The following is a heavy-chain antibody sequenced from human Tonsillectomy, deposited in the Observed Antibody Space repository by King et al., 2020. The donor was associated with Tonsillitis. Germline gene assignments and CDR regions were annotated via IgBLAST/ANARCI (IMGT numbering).Heavy chain of an antibody. V-gene: IGHV3-7*04. CDR3: ARDPRLDLAAAGLNWFDP. Sequence: VQLVESGGGLVQPGGSLRLSCAASGFTFSSYWMSWVRQAPGKGLEWVANIKQDVSEKYYVDSVKGRFTISRDNAKNSLYLQMNSLRAEDTAVYYCARDPRLDLAAAGLNWFDPWGQGTLVTVSS. D-gene: IGHD6-13*01. CDR2: IKQDVSEK. J-gene: IGHJ5*02. CDR1: GFTFSSYW.